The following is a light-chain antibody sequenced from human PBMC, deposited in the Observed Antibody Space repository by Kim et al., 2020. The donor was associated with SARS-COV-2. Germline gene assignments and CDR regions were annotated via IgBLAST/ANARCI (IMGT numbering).Light chain of an antibody. CDR1: QSITTY. V-gene: IGKV1-39*01. J-gene: IGKJ2*01. CDR3: QQSYNIPHT. Sequence: DIQMTQSPSSLSASVGDRVTITCRASQSITTYLNWYKHKVGKAPRVLINGASTLQSGVPSRFSGSGSGTDFTLTIISLQPEDSATYYCQQSYNIPHTFGQGTKLEI. CDR2: GAS.